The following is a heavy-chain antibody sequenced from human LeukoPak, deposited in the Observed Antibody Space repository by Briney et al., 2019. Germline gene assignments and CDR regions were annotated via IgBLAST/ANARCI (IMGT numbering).Heavy chain of an antibody. V-gene: IGHV3-7*01. J-gene: IGHJ4*02. D-gene: IGHD4-23*01. CDR2: IKEDGGVK. CDR1: GFMFSSYW. CDR3: ARAVARSLDY. Sequence: PGGSLRLSCAASGFMFSSYWMTWVRQAPGKGLEWVANIKEDGGVKNYVDSVRGRFTISRDNGKNSLYLQMNSLRAGDTAVYYCARAVARSLDYWGQGTLVTVSS.